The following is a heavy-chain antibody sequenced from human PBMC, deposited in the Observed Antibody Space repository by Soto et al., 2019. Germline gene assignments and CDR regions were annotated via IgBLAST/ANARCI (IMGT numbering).Heavy chain of an antibody. Sequence: EVQLLESGGGLVQPGGSLRLSCAASGFTFSRYAMSWVRQAPGKXLEWVSSISGGAGGTYHADSVKGRFTISRDNSKNTLYLQMNSLRAEDTAVYYCAKTHSVVVIPGAGYFDLWGRGTLVTVSS. D-gene: IGHD3-22*01. CDR3: AKTHSVVVIPGAGYFDL. J-gene: IGHJ2*01. V-gene: IGHV3-23*01. CDR1: GFTFSRYA. CDR2: ISGGAGGT.